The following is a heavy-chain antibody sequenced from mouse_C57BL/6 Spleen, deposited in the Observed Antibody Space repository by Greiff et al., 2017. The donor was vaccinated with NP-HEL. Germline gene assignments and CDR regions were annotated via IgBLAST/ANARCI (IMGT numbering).Heavy chain of an antibody. V-gene: IGHV1-69*01. CDR2: IDPSDSYT. CDR3: ARHYSNYDWYFDV. D-gene: IGHD2-5*01. Sequence: QVQLQQPGAELVMPGASVKLSCKASGYTFTSYWMHWVKQRPGQGLEWIGEIDPSDSYTNYNQKFKGKSTLTVDKSSSTAYMQLSSLTSEDSAVYYCARHYSNYDWYFDVWGTGTTVTVSS. J-gene: IGHJ1*03. CDR1: GYTFTSYW.